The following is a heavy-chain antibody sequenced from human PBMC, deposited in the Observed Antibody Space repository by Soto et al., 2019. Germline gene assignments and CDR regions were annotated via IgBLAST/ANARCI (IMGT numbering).Heavy chain of an antibody. CDR3: AKDDRILGRRYFDL. CDR1: GFTFINYA. V-gene: IGHV3-23*01. Sequence: PGGSLRLSCAASGFTFINYAMSWVRQAPGQGLEWVSAISGGGGSTYYADSVRGRFTITRDNSKNMVYLQMNSPRADDTAFYYCAKDDRILGRRYFDLWGRGTLVTVSS. CDR2: ISGGGGST. J-gene: IGHJ2*01. D-gene: IGHD2-15*01.